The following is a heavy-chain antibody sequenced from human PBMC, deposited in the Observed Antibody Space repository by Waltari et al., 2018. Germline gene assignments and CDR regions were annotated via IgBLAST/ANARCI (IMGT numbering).Heavy chain of an antibody. Sequence: EVQLVESGGGLVQPGGSLRLSCAASGFTFGNYWMSWVRQAPGKGLEWVADIKQDGTQRYYVDSVKGRFTISRDNAKNSLYLQMNSLRAEDTAVYYCARGVHTAYDSSGYPISHFDYWGQGTLVTVSS. J-gene: IGHJ4*02. D-gene: IGHD3-22*01. CDR2: IKQDGTQR. CDR1: GFTFGNYW. CDR3: ARGVHTAYDSSGYPISHFDY. V-gene: IGHV3-7*04.